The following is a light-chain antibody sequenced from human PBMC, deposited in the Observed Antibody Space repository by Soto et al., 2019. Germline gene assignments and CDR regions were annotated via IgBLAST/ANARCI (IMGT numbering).Light chain of an antibody. Sequence: EIVMTQSPATLSVSPGERATLSCRASQSVSSNLAWYQQKPGQAPRLPIYGASTRATGIPARFSGSGSGTEFTLPISSLQSEDLAVYYCQQYNNWPRTFGQGTKVEI. J-gene: IGKJ1*01. CDR2: GAS. CDR1: QSVSSN. CDR3: QQYNNWPRT. V-gene: IGKV3-15*01.